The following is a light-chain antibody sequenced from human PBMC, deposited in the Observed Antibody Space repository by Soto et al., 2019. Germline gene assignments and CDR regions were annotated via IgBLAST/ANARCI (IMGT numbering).Light chain of an antibody. V-gene: IGKV3-20*01. J-gene: IGKJ4*01. CDR3: QQYGSSPRT. Sequence: DIALTHSPDTLSLSPGERATLSCRASQSVNGNGFAWYQQKPGQAPRLLIFGAFSRATGIPDKFSGSASGRDFTLTIDRLEPEDFAVYYCQQYGSSPRTFGGGTKVEIK. CDR1: QSVNGNG. CDR2: GAF.